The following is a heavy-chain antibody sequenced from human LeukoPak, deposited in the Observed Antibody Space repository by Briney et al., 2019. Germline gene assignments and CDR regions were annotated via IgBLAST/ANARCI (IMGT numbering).Heavy chain of an antibody. V-gene: IGHV3-64*01. Sequence: GGSLRLSWAAAGFTFSSYAMHWVRQAPGKGLEYVSAISSNGGSTYYANSVKGRFTISRDNSKNTLYLQMGSLRAEDMAVYYCARVKGGASDYWGQGTLVTVSS. J-gene: IGHJ4*02. CDR1: GFTFSSYA. CDR2: ISSNGGST. CDR3: ARVKGGASDY. D-gene: IGHD3-16*01.